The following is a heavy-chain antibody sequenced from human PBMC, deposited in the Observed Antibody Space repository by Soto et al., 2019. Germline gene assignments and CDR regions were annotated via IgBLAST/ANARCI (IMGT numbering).Heavy chain of an antibody. CDR2: IWYDGSNK. D-gene: IGHD2-2*01. Sequence: PGWSLRLSCEASGFNISTYGMHWVRQAPGKGLQWRAFIWYDGSNKHYAASVKVRLTIPRDNSKNTLYLQMNSLRAGDTAVYYCARDGWPIVVVPAAPGVYYYYYGMDVWGQGTTVTVSS. J-gene: IGHJ6*02. CDR3: ARDGWPIVVVPAAPGVYYYYYGMDV. V-gene: IGHV3-30*02. CDR1: GFNISTYG.